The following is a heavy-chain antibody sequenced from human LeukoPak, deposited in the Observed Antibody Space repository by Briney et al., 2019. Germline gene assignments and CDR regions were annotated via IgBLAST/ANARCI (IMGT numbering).Heavy chain of an antibody. D-gene: IGHD4-11*01. CDR2: IYPGDSDT. CDR3: ARRAETTVTRAPGDFDY. V-gene: IGHV5-51*01. Sequence: GESLKISCEASGYSFTNFWVAWVRQMPGKGLEWMGSIYPGDSDTRYSPSFQGQVTISADKSISTAYLQWSSLKASDTAMYYCARRAETTVTRAPGDFDYWGQGTLVTVSS. J-gene: IGHJ4*02. CDR1: GYSFTNFW.